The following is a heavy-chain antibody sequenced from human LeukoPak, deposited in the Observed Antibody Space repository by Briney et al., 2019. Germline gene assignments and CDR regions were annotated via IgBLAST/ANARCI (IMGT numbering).Heavy chain of an antibody. Sequence: GGPLRLSGAASGFSFSTYAMTWVRRAPGKGLEWVSGISGRGGSPYYADSVKGRFTISRDTSKNTLYLQMNSLRAEDTAVYYCAKAVYDSSGSFDFWGQGTLVTVSS. CDR2: ISGRGGSP. D-gene: IGHD3-22*01. J-gene: IGHJ4*02. V-gene: IGHV3-23*01. CDR3: AKAVYDSSGSFDF. CDR1: GFSFSTYA.